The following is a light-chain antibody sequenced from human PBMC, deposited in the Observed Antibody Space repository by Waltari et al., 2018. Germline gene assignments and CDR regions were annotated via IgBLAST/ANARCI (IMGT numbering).Light chain of an antibody. CDR2: ANN. J-gene: IGLJ2*01. CDR1: RSNIGAGYA. V-gene: IGLV1-40*01. Sequence: QSVLTQPPSVSGAPGQRVTISCTGSRSNIGAGYAVNWYRQIPGTAPKLLIYANNNRPSGVPDRFSGSKSGTSASLAITGLQAEDEADYYCQSYDTSLRGVLFGGGTKLTVL. CDR3: QSYDTSLRGVL.